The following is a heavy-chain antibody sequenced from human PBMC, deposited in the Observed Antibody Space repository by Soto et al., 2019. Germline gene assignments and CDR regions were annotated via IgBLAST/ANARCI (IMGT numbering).Heavy chain of an antibody. J-gene: IGHJ4*02. CDR2: IYYSGST. D-gene: IGHD3-10*01. CDR3: ARHNYGSGSTYFDY. V-gene: IGHV4-59*08. CDR1: GGSISSDY. Sequence: QVQLQESGPGLVKPSETLSLTCTVSGGSISSDYWSWIRQPPGKGLEWIGYIYYSGSTNYNPSLKTRVNISVDTSKNQFSLKLNSMTAADTAVYYCARHNYGSGSTYFDYWGQGTLVTVSS.